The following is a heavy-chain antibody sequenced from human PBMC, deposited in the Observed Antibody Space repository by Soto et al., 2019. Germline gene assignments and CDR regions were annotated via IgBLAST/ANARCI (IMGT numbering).Heavy chain of an antibody. CDR1: GFTFSNYL. CDR3: ATSKGGVSNGPNTY. Sequence: GGSLRLSCAASGFTFSNYLMHWVRQAPGKGLVWISRMNSDGSNTVYADAVKGRFTISRDNAKNTLYLQMNSLRVEGTAVYYCATSKGGVSNGPNTYWGQGTLVTVSS. J-gene: IGHJ4*02. CDR2: MNSDGSNT. V-gene: IGHV3-74*01. D-gene: IGHD2-8*01.